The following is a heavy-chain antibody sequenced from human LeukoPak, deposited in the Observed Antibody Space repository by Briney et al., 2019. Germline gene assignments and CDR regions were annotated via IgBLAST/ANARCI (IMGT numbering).Heavy chain of an antibody. CDR3: ARVDLRAAYFDY. CDR1: GGSISSYY. Sequence: SETLSLTCTVSGGSISSYYWSWIRQPAGKGLEWIGRVYTSGSTGYNPSLKSRVTMSVDTSKNQFSLKLSSVTAADTAVYYCARVDLRAAYFDYWGQGTLVTVSS. D-gene: IGHD2-15*01. J-gene: IGHJ4*02. V-gene: IGHV4-4*07. CDR2: VYTSGST.